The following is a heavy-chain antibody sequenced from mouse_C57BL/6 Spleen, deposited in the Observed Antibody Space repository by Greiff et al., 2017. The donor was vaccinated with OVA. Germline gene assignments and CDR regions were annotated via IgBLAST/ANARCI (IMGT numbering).Heavy chain of an antibody. CDR3: TRVGGDY. CDR2: IDPETGGT. D-gene: IGHD3-3*01. Sequence: QVQLQQSGAELVRPGASVTLSCKASGYTFTDYEMHWVKQTPVHGLEWIGAIDPETGGTAYNQKFKGKAILTADKSSSTAYMELRSWRSEDSAVYYYTRVGGDYWGQGTTRTVSS. CDR1: GYTFTDYE. V-gene: IGHV1-15*01. J-gene: IGHJ2*01.